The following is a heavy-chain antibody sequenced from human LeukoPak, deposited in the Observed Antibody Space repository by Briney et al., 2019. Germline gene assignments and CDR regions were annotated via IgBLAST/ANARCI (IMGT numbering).Heavy chain of an antibody. CDR2: MNPNTSDT. D-gene: IGHD1-26*01. Sequence: ASVKVSCKASGYTFTGYDINWVRQATGQGLEWMGWMNPNTSDTGYAQNFQGRVTMTRNTSIDTAYMEMSGLRSDDTAVYYCTRGSLSGSSRDYWGQGTLVTVSS. V-gene: IGHV1-8*01. CDR3: TRGSLSGSSRDY. J-gene: IGHJ4*02. CDR1: GYTFTGYD.